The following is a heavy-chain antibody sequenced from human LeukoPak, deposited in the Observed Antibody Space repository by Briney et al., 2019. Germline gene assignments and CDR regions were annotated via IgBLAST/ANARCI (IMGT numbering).Heavy chain of an antibody. CDR2: IIPILGIA. CDR1: GGTFSSYA. CDR3: ARVGSSSSTYFDY. J-gene: IGHJ4*02. D-gene: IGHD6-6*01. V-gene: IGHV1-69*04. Sequence: VASVKVSCMPSGGTFSSYAISWVRQAPGQGLEWMGRIIPILGIANYAQTFQGRVTITADKSTSTAYMELSSLRSEDTAVYYCARVGSSSSTYFDYWGQGTLVTVSS.